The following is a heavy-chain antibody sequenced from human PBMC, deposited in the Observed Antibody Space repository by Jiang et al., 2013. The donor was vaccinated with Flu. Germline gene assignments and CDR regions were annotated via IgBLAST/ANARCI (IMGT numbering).Heavy chain of an antibody. V-gene: IGHV3-23*01. CDR1: GFTFGSHA. Sequence: QLLESGGGLEQPGGSLRLSCVASGFTFGSHAMSWVRQAPGKGLEWVSAISRDGNSAYYADSVRGRFTIPRDNSKNTLYLQMNSLRAEDTAVYYCAKDLPASGDHYSPFDYWGQGTLVTVSS. CDR2: ISRDGNSA. D-gene: IGHD2-21*02. J-gene: IGHJ4*02. CDR3: AKDLPASGDHYSPFDY.